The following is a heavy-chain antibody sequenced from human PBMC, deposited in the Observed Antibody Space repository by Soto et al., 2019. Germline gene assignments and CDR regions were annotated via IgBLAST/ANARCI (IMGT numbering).Heavy chain of an antibody. CDR1: GFTFNVYG. Sequence: QVQLVQSGAEVKNPGSSVKVSCKTSGFTFNVYGIHWVRQAPGQGLEWMGGLIPIYDAPYYAQKFQGRLTITADKSTTTVHLGLSSLRVEDTAVYFCARVREPPLDQYGLGVWGQGTTVTVS. D-gene: IGHD1-1*01. CDR2: LIPIYDAP. V-gene: IGHV1-69*06. CDR3: ARVREPPLDQYGLGV. J-gene: IGHJ6*02.